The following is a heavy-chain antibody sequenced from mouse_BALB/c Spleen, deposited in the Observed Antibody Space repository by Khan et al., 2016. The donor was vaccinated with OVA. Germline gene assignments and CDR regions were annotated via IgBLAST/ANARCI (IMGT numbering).Heavy chain of an antibody. D-gene: IGHD1-1*01. CDR1: GYSITSDYA. Sequence: QLEESGPGLVKPSQSLSLTCTVTGYSITSDYAWNWIRQFPGNKLEWMGFISYSGNTNYNPSLKSRISITRDTSKNQFFLQLNSVTTEDTATYYCARVYGGDFDYWGRGTTLTVSS. CDR3: ARVYGGDFDY. V-gene: IGHV3-2*02. J-gene: IGHJ2*01. CDR2: ISYSGNT.